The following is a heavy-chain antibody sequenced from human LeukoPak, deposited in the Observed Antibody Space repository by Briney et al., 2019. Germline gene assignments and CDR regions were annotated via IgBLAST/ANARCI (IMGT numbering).Heavy chain of an antibody. CDR3: ARGDSSHSSSWDAYYYMDV. V-gene: IGHV1-69*13. CDR2: IIPIFGTA. J-gene: IGHJ6*03. D-gene: IGHD6-6*01. CDR1: GGTFSSYA. Sequence: SVKVSCTASGGTFSSYAISWVRQAPGQGLEWMGGIIPIFGTANYAQKFQGRVTITADESTSTAYMELSSLRSEDTAVYYCARGDSSHSSSWDAYYYMDVWGKGTTVTVSS.